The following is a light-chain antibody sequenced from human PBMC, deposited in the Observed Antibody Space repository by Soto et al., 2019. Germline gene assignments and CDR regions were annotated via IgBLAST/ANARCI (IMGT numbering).Light chain of an antibody. CDR1: QSVSSN. J-gene: IGKJ1*01. CDR3: QQYNNWPRT. V-gene: IGKV3-15*01. Sequence: EIVLTQSPATLSVSPRERATLSCRASQSVSSNLAWYQQKPGQAPRLLIYVASTRAPGIPARFSGSGSGTEFTLTISSLQSEDFAVYYCQQYNNWPRTFGQGTKVDIK. CDR2: VAS.